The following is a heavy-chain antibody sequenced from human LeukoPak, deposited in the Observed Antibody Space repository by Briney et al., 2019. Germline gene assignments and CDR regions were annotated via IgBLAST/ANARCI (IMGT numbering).Heavy chain of an antibody. CDR3: ATYRQVLLPFES. D-gene: IGHD2/OR15-2a*01. J-gene: IGHJ4*02. CDR1: GFTFSSYE. Sequence: TGGSLRLSCAASGFTFSSYEMNWVRQPPGKGLEWVSSIFQGGGEIHYADSVRGRFTISRDNSKSILSLQMNSLRAEDTAIYYCATYRQVLLPFESWGQGTLVTVSS. V-gene: IGHV3-23*01. CDR2: IFQGGGEI.